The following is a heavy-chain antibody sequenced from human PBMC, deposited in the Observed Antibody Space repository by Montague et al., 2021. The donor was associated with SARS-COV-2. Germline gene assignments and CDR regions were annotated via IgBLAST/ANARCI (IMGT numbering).Heavy chain of an antibody. J-gene: IGHJ4*02. CDR1: GGSISSYY. V-gene: IGHV4-59*01. CDR3: ARAQNTCFIANCVNYFEV. Sequence: SETLSLTCEVSGGSISSYYWSWIRQSPGKGLEWIGCVHHTGSTKYNPSLKTRVTLSLDTPKKHCSLKLKSVTAADTAAYYCARAQNTCFIANCVNYFEVWGLGALVTVSS. D-gene: IGHD1-1*01. CDR2: VHHTGST.